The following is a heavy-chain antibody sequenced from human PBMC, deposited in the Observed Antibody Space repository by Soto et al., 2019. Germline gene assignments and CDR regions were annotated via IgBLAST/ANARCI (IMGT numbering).Heavy chain of an antibody. J-gene: IGHJ3*02. CDR1: GFTFDDYA. CDR2: ISWNSGSI. V-gene: IGHV3-9*01. CDR3: AKGDSYCTNGVCYTPWDDAFDI. D-gene: IGHD2-8*01. Sequence: QPGGSLRLSCAASGFTFDDYAMHWVRQAPGKGLEWVSGISWNSGSIGYADSVKGRFTISRDNAKNSLYLQMNSLRAEDTALYYCAKGDSYCTNGVCYTPWDDAFDIWGQGTMVTVSS.